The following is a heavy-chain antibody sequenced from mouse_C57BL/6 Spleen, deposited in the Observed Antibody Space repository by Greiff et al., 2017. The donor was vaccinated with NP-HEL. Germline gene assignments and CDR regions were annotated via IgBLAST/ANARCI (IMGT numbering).Heavy chain of an antibody. V-gene: IGHV1-26*01. J-gene: IGHJ3*01. D-gene: IGHD1-1*01. Sequence: EVQLQQSGPERVKPGASVKISCKASGYTFTDYYMNWVKQSHGKSLEWIGDINPNNGGTSYNQKFKGKATLTVDKSSSTAYMELRSLTSEDSAVYYCARDGSSPLFAYWGQGTLVTVSA. CDR1: GYTFTDYY. CDR3: ARDGSSPLFAY. CDR2: INPNNGGT.